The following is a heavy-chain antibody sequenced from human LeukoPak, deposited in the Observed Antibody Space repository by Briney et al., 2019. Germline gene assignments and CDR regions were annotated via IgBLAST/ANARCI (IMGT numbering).Heavy chain of an antibody. J-gene: IGHJ4*02. D-gene: IGHD5-24*01. CDR3: ARQGGDGYNHQRDY. CDR2: IHYSGST. Sequence: SETLSLTCTVSGVSISSHYWSWIRQPPGKGLEWIGYIHYSGSTNYNPSLKSRVTISLDTSNNQFSLKLGSVTAADTAVYYCARQGGDGYNHQRDYWGQGTLVTVSS. V-gene: IGHV4-59*08. CDR1: GVSISSHY.